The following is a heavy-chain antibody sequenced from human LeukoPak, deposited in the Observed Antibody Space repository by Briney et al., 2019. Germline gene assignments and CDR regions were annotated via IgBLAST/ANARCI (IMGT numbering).Heavy chain of an antibody. J-gene: IGHJ4*02. Sequence: GASVEVSCKTSGYTFGSYGISWVRQAPGQGLEWMGWISAYNGNTNYAQKFQGRVTMTTDTSTSTAYMELRSLRSDDTAVYYCVRDWRSRINYLDYWGQGTLVTVSS. CDR2: ISAYNGNT. D-gene: IGHD3-3*01. CDR3: VRDWRSRINYLDY. V-gene: IGHV1-18*01. CDR1: GYTFGSYG.